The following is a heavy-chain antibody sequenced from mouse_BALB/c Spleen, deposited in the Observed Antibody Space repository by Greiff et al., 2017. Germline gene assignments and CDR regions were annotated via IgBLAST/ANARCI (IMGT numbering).Heavy chain of an antibody. D-gene: IGHD4-1*01. V-gene: IGHV1-31*01. CDR2: INPYNGAT. CDR1: GYSFTGYY. CDR3: ARTGNYYAMDY. J-gene: IGHJ4*01. Sequence: DVQLQESGPELVKPGASVKISCKASGYSFTGYYMHWVKQSHVKSLEWIGRINPYNGATSYNQNFKDKASLTVDKSSSTAYMELHSLTSEDSAVYYCARTGNYYAMDYWGQGTSVTVSS.